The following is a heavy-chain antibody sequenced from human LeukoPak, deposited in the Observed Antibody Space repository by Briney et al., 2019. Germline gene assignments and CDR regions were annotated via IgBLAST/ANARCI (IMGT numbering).Heavy chain of an antibody. CDR1: GFTVSSNY. Sequence: GGSLRLSCAASGFTVSSNYMSWVRQAPGKGLEWVSVIYSGGSTYYADSVKGRFTISRDNSKNTLYLQMNSLRAEDTAVYYCARDRGGGTGWFDPWGQGTLVTVSS. CDR2: IYSGGST. CDR3: ARDRGGGTGWFDP. V-gene: IGHV3-66*01. D-gene: IGHD2-15*01. J-gene: IGHJ5*02.